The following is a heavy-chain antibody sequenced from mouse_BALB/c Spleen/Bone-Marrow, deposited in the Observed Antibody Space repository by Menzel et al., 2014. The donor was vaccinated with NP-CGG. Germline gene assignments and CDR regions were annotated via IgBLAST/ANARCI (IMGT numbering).Heavy chain of an antibody. CDR1: GFNIKDTY. CDR3: AFYYYGSSLFAY. J-gene: IGHJ3*01. V-gene: IGHV14-3*02. CDR2: IDPANGNT. D-gene: IGHD1-1*01. Sequence: VQLQQSGAELVKPGASVKLSSTASGFNIKDTYMHWVKQRPEQGLEWIGRIDPANGNTKYDPKFQGKATITADTSSNTAYLQLSSLTSEDTAVYYCAFYYYGSSLFAYWGQGTLVTVSA.